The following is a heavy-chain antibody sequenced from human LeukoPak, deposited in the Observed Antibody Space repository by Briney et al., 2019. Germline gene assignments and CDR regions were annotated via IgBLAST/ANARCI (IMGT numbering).Heavy chain of an antibody. D-gene: IGHD3-22*01. Sequence: GGSLRLSCAASGFTFSSYGMHWVRQAPGKGLEWVAFIRYDGSNKYYADSVKGRFTISRDNSKNTPYLQMNSLRAEGTAVYYCAKTTGGGYYPYYFDYWGQGTLVTVSS. V-gene: IGHV3-30*02. CDR1: GFTFSSYG. J-gene: IGHJ4*02. CDR2: IRYDGSNK. CDR3: AKTTGGGYYPYYFDY.